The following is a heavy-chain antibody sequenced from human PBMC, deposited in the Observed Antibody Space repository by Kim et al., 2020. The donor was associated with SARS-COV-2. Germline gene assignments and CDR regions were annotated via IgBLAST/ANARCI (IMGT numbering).Heavy chain of an antibody. CDR2: ISGSGGST. CDR3: AKDYDILTGYYRKKEEAIDY. CDR1: GFTFSSYA. V-gene: IGHV3-23*01. D-gene: IGHD3-9*01. J-gene: IGHJ4*02. Sequence: GGSLRLSCAASGFTFSSYAMSWVRQAPGKGQEWVSAISGSGGSTYYADSVKGRFTISRDNSKNTLYLQMNSLRAEDTAVYYCAKDYDILTGYYRKKEEAIDYWGQGTLVTVSS.